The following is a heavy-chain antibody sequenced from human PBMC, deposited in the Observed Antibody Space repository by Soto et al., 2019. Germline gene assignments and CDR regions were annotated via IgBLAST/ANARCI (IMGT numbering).Heavy chain of an antibody. Sequence: VQLVESGGGLVQPGRSLRLSCAASGFTFADYAMHWVRQAPGKGLEWVSGISWNSGSIGSADSVKGRFTISRDNAKNSRYLQMNSLRAEDPAFYYCAKDMVGATFAFAIWGQGTMVTVSS. J-gene: IGHJ3*02. V-gene: IGHV3-9*01. CDR3: AKDMVGATFAFAI. D-gene: IGHD1-26*01. CDR1: GFTFADYA. CDR2: ISWNSGSI.